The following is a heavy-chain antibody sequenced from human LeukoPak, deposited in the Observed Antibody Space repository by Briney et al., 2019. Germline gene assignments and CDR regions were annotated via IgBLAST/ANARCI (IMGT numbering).Heavy chain of an antibody. CDR2: IKQDGSER. CDR3: ARGAYSSIY. J-gene: IGHJ4*02. V-gene: IGHV3-7*04. Sequence: GGSLRLSCAASGFTFSSYWMTWVRQAPGKGLQWVANIKQDGSERNYVDSVKGRFTISRDNAENTVSLQMNSLRAEDTAVYYCARGAYSSIYWGQGTLVTVSS. CDR1: GFTFSSYW. D-gene: IGHD6-13*01.